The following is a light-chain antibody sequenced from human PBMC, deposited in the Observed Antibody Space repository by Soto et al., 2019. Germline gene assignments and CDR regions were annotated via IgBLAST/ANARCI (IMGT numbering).Light chain of an antibody. CDR1: QSISSW. CDR3: QQYNSYSYT. CDR2: DAS. J-gene: IGKJ2*01. Sequence: DIQMTQSPSTLSASVGDRVTMTCRASQSISSWLAWYQQKPGTAPKLLIYDASSLESGVPSRFRGSGSGTEFTLTISSLQPDDFASYYCQQYNSYSYTFGQGTKLEIK. V-gene: IGKV1-5*01.